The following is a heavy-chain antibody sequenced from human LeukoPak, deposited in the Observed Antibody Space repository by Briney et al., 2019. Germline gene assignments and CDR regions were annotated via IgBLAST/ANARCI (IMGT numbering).Heavy chain of an antibody. Sequence: GGSLRLSCAASGFTFSSYAMSWVRQAPGKGLEWVSAISGSGGSTYYADSVKGRFTISRDNAKNSLYLQVNSLRAEDTAVYYCARGQKSVGRVLAGTTIYNYYYYMDVWGKGTTVTVSS. CDR2: ISGSGGST. CDR3: ARGQKSVGRVLAGTTIYNYYYYMDV. J-gene: IGHJ6*03. V-gene: IGHV3-23*01. CDR1: GFTFSSYA. D-gene: IGHD6-19*01.